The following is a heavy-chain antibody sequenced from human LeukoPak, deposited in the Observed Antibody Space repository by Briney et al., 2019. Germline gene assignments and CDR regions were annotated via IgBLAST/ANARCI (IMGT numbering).Heavy chain of an antibody. Sequence: PGGSQRLFCAASGFTFSRYWMHWVRQAPGKGLVWVSRINSDGSSTNYADSVKGCFTISRVNSRNTVYLEMNTLRAEDTAIYYCATPPRGLLWFAELRSWGQGTLVTVSS. J-gene: IGHJ4*02. D-gene: IGHD3-10*01. CDR3: ATPPRGLLWFAELRS. V-gene: IGHV3-74*01. CDR2: INSDGSST. CDR1: GFTFSRYW.